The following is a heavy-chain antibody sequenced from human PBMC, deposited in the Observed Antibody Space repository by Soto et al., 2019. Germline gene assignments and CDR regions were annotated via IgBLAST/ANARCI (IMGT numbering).Heavy chain of an antibody. J-gene: IGHJ4*02. CDR3: AKDAAMVSSTFNYFDY. CDR1: GFTFSSYA. V-gene: IGHV3-23*01. D-gene: IGHD6-13*01. Sequence: GGSLRLSCAASGFTFSSYAMSWVRQAPGKGLEWVSAISGSGGSTYYADSVKGRFTISRDNSKNTLYLQMESLGAEDTAVYYCAKDAAMVSSTFNYFDYWGQGTLVTVSS. CDR2: ISGSGGST.